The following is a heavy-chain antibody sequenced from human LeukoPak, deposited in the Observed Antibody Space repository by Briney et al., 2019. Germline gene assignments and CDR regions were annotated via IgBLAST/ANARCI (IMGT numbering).Heavy chain of an antibody. Sequence: PSETLSLTCAVYGGSSSGYYGSWIRQPPGKGLEWIGEINHSGSTNYNPSLKSRVTISVDTSKNQLSLKLSSVTAADTAVYYCARGRGIVATIKVYYFDYWGQGTLVTVSS. CDR2: INHSGST. V-gene: IGHV4-34*01. CDR3: ARGRGIVATIKVYYFDY. CDR1: GGSSSGYY. J-gene: IGHJ4*02. D-gene: IGHD5-12*01.